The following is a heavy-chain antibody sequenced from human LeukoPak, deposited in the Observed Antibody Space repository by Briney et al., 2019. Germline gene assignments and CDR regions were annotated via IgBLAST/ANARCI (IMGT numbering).Heavy chain of an antibody. J-gene: IGHJ4*02. Sequence: SVKVSCKASGGTFSSYAISWVRQAPGQGLEWMGRIIPIFGTANYAQKFQGRVTITTDESTSTAYMELSSLRAEDTAVYYCARDHPLAVAGIGYFDYWGQGTLVTVSS. CDR1: GGTFSSYA. D-gene: IGHD6-19*01. CDR2: IIPIFGTA. V-gene: IGHV1-69*05. CDR3: ARDHPLAVAGIGYFDY.